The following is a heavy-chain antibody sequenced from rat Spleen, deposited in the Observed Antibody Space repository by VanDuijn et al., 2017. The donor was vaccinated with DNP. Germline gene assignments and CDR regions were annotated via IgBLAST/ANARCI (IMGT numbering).Heavy chain of an antibody. J-gene: IGHJ2*01. V-gene: IGHV5-7*01. CDR3: ATHTYYFDY. D-gene: IGHD2-1*01. CDR2: ISYDGSST. CDR1: GFTFSDYN. Sequence: EVQLVESGGGLVQPGRSLKLSCAASGFTFSDYNMAWVRQAPKKGLEWVATISYDGSSTYYLESVTGRFTITRDNAKSTLYLQMDSLRSEDTATYYCATHTYYFDYWGQGVMVTVSS.